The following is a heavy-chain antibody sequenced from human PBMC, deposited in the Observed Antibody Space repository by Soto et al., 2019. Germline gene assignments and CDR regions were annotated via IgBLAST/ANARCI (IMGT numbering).Heavy chain of an antibody. CDR3: ARRGGTKKQRINWFDP. Sequence: QVQLQQWGAGLLKPSETLSLTCAVYGGSFSGYYWSWIRQPPGKGLEWIGEINHSGSTNYNPSRKSRVTISVDTSKNQFSLKLSSVTAADTAVYYCARRGGTKKQRINWFDPWGQGTLVTVSS. V-gene: IGHV4-34*01. J-gene: IGHJ5*02. D-gene: IGHD1-1*01. CDR1: GGSFSGYY. CDR2: INHSGST.